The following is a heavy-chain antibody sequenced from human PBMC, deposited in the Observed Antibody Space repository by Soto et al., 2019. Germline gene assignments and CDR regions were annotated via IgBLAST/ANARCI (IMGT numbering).Heavy chain of an antibody. D-gene: IGHD6-13*01. CDR1: GYSFTSYW. Sequence: GGSLRLSCKGSGYSFTSYWIGWVRQMPGKGLEWMGIIYPGDSDTRYSPSFQGQVTISAAKSISTAYLQWSSLKASDTAMYYCARNKGYSSSWYAFDIWGQGTMVTVSS. CDR2: IYPGDSDT. J-gene: IGHJ3*02. CDR3: ARNKGYSSSWYAFDI. V-gene: IGHV5-51*01.